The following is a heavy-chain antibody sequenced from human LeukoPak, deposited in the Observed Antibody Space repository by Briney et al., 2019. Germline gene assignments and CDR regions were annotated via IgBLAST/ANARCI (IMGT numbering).Heavy chain of an antibody. Sequence: GASVKVSCKASGYTFTSYYMHWVRQAPGQGLEWMGIINPSGGSTSYAQKFQGRVTMTRDTSTSTVYMELSSLRSEDTAVYYCATVPSTESPLRYFRGWGQGTLVTVSS. J-gene: IGHJ4*02. CDR3: ATVPSTESPLRYFRG. V-gene: IGHV1-46*01. D-gene: IGHD3-9*01. CDR2: INPSGGST. CDR1: GYTFTSYY.